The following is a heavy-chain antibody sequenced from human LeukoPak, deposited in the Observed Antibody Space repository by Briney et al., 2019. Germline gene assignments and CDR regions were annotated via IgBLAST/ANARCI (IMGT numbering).Heavy chain of an antibody. J-gene: IGHJ4*02. CDR3: ARGPRAYTSGWYYFDS. V-gene: IGHV3-48*03. CDR2: ISNSGATV. Sequence: GGSLRLSCAASGFTFSNHEMNWVRQAPGKGLEWLSYISNSGATVYYADSVKGRFSISRDNAKNSLDLQMTSLRAEGTGIYYCARGPRAYTSGWYYFDSWGRGTLVTVSS. D-gene: IGHD6-19*01. CDR1: GFTFSNHE.